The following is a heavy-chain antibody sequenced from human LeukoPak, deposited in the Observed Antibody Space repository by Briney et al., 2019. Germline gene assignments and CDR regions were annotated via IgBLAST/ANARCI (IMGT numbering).Heavy chain of an antibody. CDR1: GGSISSSSYY. V-gene: IGHV4-39*01. CDR3: ARGVTYYDYVWGSYRPYYFDY. J-gene: IGHJ4*02. D-gene: IGHD3-16*02. CDR2: IYCSGST. Sequence: ETLSLTCTVSGGSISSSSYYWGWIRQPPGKGLEWIGSIYCSGSTYYNPSLKSRVTISVDTSKNQFSLKLSSVTAADTAVYYCARGVTYYDYVWGSYRPYYFDYWGQGTLVTVSS.